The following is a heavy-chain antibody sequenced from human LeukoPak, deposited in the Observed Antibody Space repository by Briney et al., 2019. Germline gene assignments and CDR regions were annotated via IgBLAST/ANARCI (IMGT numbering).Heavy chain of an antibody. CDR2: IKQDGSEK. D-gene: IGHD2-8*01. CDR1: GFTFSSYW. V-gene: IGHV3-7*05. J-gene: IGHJ4*02. CDR3: ARPQMGYCTNGVCYYGYYFDY. Sequence: GGSLRLSCAASGFTFSSYWMSWVRQAPGKGLEWVANIKQDGSEKYYVDSVMGRFTISRDNAKNSLFLEMNSLRAEDTAVYHCARPQMGYCTNGVCYYGYYFDYWGQGTLVTVSS.